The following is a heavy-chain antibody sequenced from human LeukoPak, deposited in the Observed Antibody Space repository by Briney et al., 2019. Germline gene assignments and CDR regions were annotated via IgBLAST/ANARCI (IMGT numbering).Heavy chain of an antibody. D-gene: IGHD2-21*02. CDR2: INPKSGGT. CDR1: GYTFTNYY. J-gene: IGHJ4*02. CDR3: ARVAYCGGGCYYYFDY. V-gene: IGHV1-2*02. Sequence: ASVKVSRKASGYTFTNYYMHWMRQAPGQGLEWMGWINPKSGGTNYAQKFQGRLTMTWDTSMSTAYMELTRVTSDDTAVYYCARVAYCGGGCYYYFDYWGQGTLVTVSS.